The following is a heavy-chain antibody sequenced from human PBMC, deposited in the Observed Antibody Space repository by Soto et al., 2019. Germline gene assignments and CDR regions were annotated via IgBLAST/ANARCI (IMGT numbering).Heavy chain of an antibody. J-gene: IGHJ5*02. CDR3: AREVSVVVVVAATRQDWFDP. Sequence: ASVKVSCKASGYTFTSYYMHWVRQAPGQGLEWMGIINPSGGSTSYAQKFQGRVTMTRDTSTSTVYMELSSLRSEDTAVYYCAREVSVVVVVAATRQDWFDPWGQGTPVTVSS. CDR1: GYTFTSYY. V-gene: IGHV1-46*03. CDR2: INPSGGST. D-gene: IGHD2-15*01.